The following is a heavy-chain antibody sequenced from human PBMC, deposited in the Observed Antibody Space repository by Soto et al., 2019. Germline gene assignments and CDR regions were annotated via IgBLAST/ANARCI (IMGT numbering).Heavy chain of an antibody. Sequence: PGGSLRLSCAASGFTFSSYWMSWVRQAPGKGLEWVANIKQDGSEKYYVDSVKGRFTISRDNAKNSLYLQMNSLRAEDTAVYYCARDQTTIVAPAPHDYWGQGTLVTVSS. CDR1: GFTFSSYW. D-gene: IGHD2-2*01. V-gene: IGHV3-7*05. CDR3: ARDQTTIVAPAPHDY. J-gene: IGHJ4*02. CDR2: IKQDGSEK.